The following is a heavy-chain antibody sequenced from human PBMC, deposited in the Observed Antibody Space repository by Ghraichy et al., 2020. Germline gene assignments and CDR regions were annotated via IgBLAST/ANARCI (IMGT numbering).Heavy chain of an antibody. CDR3: ARGKYYDFWSGYYTLSGMDV. V-gene: IGHV4-31*03. Sequence: SETLSLTCTVSGGSISSGGYYWSWIRQHPGKGLEWIGYIYYSGSTYYNPSLKSRVTISVDTSKNQFSLKLSSVTAADTAVYYCARGKYYDFWSGYYTLSGMDVWGQGTTVTVSS. J-gene: IGHJ6*02. D-gene: IGHD3-3*01. CDR2: IYYSGST. CDR1: GGSISSGGYY.